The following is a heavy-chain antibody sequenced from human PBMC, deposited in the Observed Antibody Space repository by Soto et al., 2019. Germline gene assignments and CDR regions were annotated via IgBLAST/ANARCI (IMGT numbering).Heavy chain of an antibody. CDR2: ISGSGGST. J-gene: IGHJ5*02. D-gene: IGHD2-2*01. CDR3: AKSPHCSSTSCPKNWFDP. V-gene: IGHV3-23*01. CDR1: GFTFSSYA. Sequence: GGSLRLSCAASGFTFSSYAMSWVRQAPGKGLEWVSAISGSGGSTYYADSVKGRFTISRDNSKNTLYLQMNSLRAEDTAVYYCAKSPHCSSTSCPKNWFDPWGQGTLVTVS.